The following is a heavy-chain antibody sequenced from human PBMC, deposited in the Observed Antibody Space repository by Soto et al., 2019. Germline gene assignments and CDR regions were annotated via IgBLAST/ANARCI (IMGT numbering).Heavy chain of an antibody. CDR3: ARDLYSSSPEDY. V-gene: IGHV3-74*01. D-gene: IGHD4-4*01. CDR1: RFPFGGVW. Sequence: GGSLNLYSATDRFPFGGVWMHWVRKAPGKGLVWVSRINSDGSSTTYADSVKGRFTISRDNVKNTLYLQMNSLRAEDTAVYYCARDLYSSSPEDYWGQGT. J-gene: IGHJ4*02. CDR2: INSDGSST.